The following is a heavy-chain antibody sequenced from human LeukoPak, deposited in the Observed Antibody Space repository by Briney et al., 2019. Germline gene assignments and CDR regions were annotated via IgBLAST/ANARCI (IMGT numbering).Heavy chain of an antibody. V-gene: IGHV4-34*01. J-gene: IGHJ6*03. Sequence: SETLSLTCAVYGGTFSGYYWSWIRQPPGKGLEWIGEINHSGSTNYNPSPKSRVTISVDTSKNQFSLKLSSVTAADTAVYYCARPLAHCSSTSCRRRGMDVWGKGTTVTVSS. CDR2: INHSGST. CDR1: GGTFSGYY. D-gene: IGHD2-2*01. CDR3: ARPLAHCSSTSCRRRGMDV.